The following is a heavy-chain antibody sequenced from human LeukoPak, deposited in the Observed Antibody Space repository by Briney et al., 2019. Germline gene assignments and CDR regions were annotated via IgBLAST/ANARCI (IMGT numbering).Heavy chain of an antibody. CDR2: IYYSGST. CDR1: GGSISSSSYY. V-gene: IGHV4-39*01. CDR3: ARRRIAAAGTEFDY. J-gene: IGHJ4*02. Sequence: PSETLSLTXTVSGGSISSSSYYWGWIRQPPGEGLEWSGSIYYSGSTYYNPSLKSRVTISVDTSKNQFSLKLSSVTAADTAVYYCARRRIAAAGTEFDYWGQGALVTVSS. D-gene: IGHD6-13*01.